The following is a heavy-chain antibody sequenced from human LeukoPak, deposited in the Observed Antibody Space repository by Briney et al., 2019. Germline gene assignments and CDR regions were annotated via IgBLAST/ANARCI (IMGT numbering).Heavy chain of an antibody. CDR2: INPNSGGT. D-gene: IGHD3-10*01. CDR1: GYTFTVYY. J-gene: IGHJ4*02. CDR3: ARAKGSGSYSYDY. Sequence: ASVKVSCKASGYTFTVYYMHWVRQAPGQGLEWMGWINPNSGGTNYAQKFQGRVTMTRDTSISTAYMELSRLRSDDTAVYYCARAKGSGSYSYDYWGQGTLVTVSS. V-gene: IGHV1-2*02.